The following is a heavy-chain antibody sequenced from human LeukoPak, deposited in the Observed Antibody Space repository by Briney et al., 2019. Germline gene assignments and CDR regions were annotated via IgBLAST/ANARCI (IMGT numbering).Heavy chain of an antibody. CDR1: GFTFSNYA. V-gene: IGHV3-23*01. Sequence: GGSLRLSCAASGFTFSNYAMTWVRQAPGKGLEWVSTIGGSSGSTYYADSVKGRFTISRDNSKNTLYLQMNSLRAEDTAVYYCAKPRGSFSGWGQGTLVTVSS. J-gene: IGHJ4*02. CDR2: IGGSSGST. CDR3: AKPRGSFSG. D-gene: IGHD1-26*01.